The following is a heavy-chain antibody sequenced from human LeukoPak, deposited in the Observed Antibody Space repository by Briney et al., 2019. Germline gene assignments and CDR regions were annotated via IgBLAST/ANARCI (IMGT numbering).Heavy chain of an antibody. CDR1: GYTFTNYY. J-gene: IGHJ4*02. Sequence: EASVKVSCKASGYTFTNYYMHWVRQAPGQGLEWMGIIYPNDGSTSYAQKFQGRVTMTRDTSTSTVYMELSSLRSEDTAVYYCARVTAGGERSSELDYWGQGTLVTVSS. CDR3: ARVTAGGERSSELDY. D-gene: IGHD2-8*02. V-gene: IGHV1-46*01. CDR2: IYPNDGST.